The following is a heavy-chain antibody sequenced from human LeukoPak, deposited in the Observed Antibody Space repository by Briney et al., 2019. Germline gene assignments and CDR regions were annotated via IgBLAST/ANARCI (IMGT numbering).Heavy chain of an antibody. D-gene: IGHD2-2*01. Sequence: PSQTLSLTCAISGGSVSSNSAAWNWIRQSPSRGLEWLGRTYYRSKWYNDYAASVKSRITINPDTSKNQFSLQLNSVTPEDTAVYYCARELGYCSSTSCFDAFDIWGQGTMVTVSS. CDR1: GGSVSSNSAA. CDR3: ARELGYCSSTSCFDAFDI. V-gene: IGHV6-1*01. J-gene: IGHJ3*02. CDR2: TYYRSKWYN.